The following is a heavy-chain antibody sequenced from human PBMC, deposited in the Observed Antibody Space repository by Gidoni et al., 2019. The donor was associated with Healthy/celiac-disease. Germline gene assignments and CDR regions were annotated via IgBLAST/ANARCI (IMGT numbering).Heavy chain of an antibody. J-gene: IGHJ4*02. D-gene: IGHD3-22*01. CDR3: AGDVSDYYDSSGYYPSPFDY. V-gene: IGHV3-21*01. Sequence: EVQLVESGGGLVKPGGSRSLSCAAPGFTSSIYSMNWVRQAPGKGLEWVSSISSSSSYIYYADSLKGRFTISRDNAKDSLYLQMNSLRAEDTAVYYCAGDVSDYYDSSGYYPSPFDYWGQGTLVTVSS. CDR1: GFTSSIYS. CDR2: ISSSSSYI.